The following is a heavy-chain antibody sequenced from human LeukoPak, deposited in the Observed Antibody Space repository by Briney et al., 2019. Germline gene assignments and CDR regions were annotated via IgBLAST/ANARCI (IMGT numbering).Heavy chain of an antibody. D-gene: IGHD3-9*01. CDR1: GGTFSSYA. J-gene: IGHJ5*02. Sequence: SVKVSCKASGGTFSSYAISWVRQAPGQGLEWMGGIIPIFGTANYAQKFQGRVTITADESTSTAYMELSSLRSEDTAVYYCARDQSTRYDILTGYLNGFDPWGQGTLVTVSS. V-gene: IGHV1-69*13. CDR3: ARDQSTRYDILTGYLNGFDP. CDR2: IIPIFGTA.